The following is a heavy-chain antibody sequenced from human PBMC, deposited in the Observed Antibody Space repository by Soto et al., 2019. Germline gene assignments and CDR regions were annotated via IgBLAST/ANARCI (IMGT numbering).Heavy chain of an antibody. D-gene: IGHD2-15*01. CDR2: IYYSGKT. CDR1: GGSISNGVYF. Sequence: PSETLSLTCTVSGGSISNGVYFWGWVRQAPGKGLDWIGLIYYSGKTYYNPSLRSRVSLSVDTSENHFSLKLSSVTAADTAVYYCARARSRGYCSGGSCYPRAFDIWGQGTMVTVSS. CDR3: ARARSRGYCSGGSCYPRAFDI. J-gene: IGHJ3*02. V-gene: IGHV4-39*02.